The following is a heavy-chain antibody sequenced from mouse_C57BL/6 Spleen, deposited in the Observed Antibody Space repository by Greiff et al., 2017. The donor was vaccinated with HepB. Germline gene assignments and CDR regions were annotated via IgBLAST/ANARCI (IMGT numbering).Heavy chain of an antibody. J-gene: IGHJ3*01. Sequence: VQLQQSGAELARPGASVKMSCKASGYTFTSYTMHWVKQRPGQGLEWIGYINPSSGYTKYNQKFKDKATLTADKSSSTAYMQLSSLTSEDSAVYYCARRETAQATFAYWGQGTLVTVSA. CDR2: INPSSGYT. V-gene: IGHV1-4*01. CDR1: GYTFTSYT. CDR3: ARRETAQATFAY. D-gene: IGHD3-2*02.